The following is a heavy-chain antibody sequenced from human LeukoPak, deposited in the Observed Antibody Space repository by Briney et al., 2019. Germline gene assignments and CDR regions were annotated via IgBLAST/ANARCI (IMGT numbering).Heavy chain of an antibody. J-gene: IGHJ4*02. V-gene: IGHV1-2*02. CDR1: GYTFTGYY. Sequence: GASVKVSCKASGYTFTGYYMHWVRQAPGQGLEWMGWINPNSGGTNYAQKFQGRVTMTRDTSISTAYMELSRLRSDDTAVYYCARDRAIVGATRPDYWGQGTLVTVSS. D-gene: IGHD1-26*01. CDR2: INPNSGGT. CDR3: ARDRAIVGATRPDY.